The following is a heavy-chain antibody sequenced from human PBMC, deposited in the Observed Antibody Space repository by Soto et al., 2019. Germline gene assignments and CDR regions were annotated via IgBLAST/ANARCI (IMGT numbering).Heavy chain of an antibody. V-gene: IGHV3-66*01. Sequence: GGSLRLSCAASGFTVSSNYMSWVRQAPGKGLEWVSVIFAGGSTYYADSVTGRFTISRDSSKNTLYLQMNSLRAEDTAVYYCARDRSGVDEWGRGTLVTVSS. CDR3: ARDRSGVDE. J-gene: IGHJ4*02. D-gene: IGHD2-15*01. CDR2: IFAGGST. CDR1: GFTVSSNY.